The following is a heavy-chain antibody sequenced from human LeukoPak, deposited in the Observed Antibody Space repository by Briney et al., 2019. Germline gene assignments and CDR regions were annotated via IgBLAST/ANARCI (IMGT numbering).Heavy chain of an antibody. CDR1: GGSVSSGSYY. CDR3: AGERGEEYSSGWYKTNFFYN. V-gene: IGHV4-61*02. J-gene: IGHJ4*02. CDR2: IYTSGST. D-gene: IGHD6-19*01. Sequence: SETLSLTCTVSGGSVSSGSYYWSWIRQPAGKGLEWIGRIYTSGSTNYNPSLKSRVTMSVDMSKNQISLQLTSVTGADTAVYYCAGERGEEYSSGWYKTNFFYNWGQGIRVTVSS.